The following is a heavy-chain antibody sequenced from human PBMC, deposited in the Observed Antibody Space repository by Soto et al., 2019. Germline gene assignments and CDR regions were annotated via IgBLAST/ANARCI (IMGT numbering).Heavy chain of an antibody. CDR2: INHSGST. V-gene: IGHV4-34*01. Sequence: QVQLQQWGAGLLKPSETLSLTCAVYGGSFSGYYWSWIRQPPGKGLEWIGEINHSGSTNYNPSLKSRVTISVDTPKSQFSLKLSSVTAADTAVYYCARGLWFGELMSYYYMDVWGRGTTVTVSS. CDR3: ARGLWFGELMSYYYMDV. D-gene: IGHD3-10*01. J-gene: IGHJ6*03. CDR1: GGSFSGYY.